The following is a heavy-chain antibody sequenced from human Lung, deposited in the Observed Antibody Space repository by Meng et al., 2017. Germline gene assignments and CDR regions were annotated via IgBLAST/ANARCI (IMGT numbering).Heavy chain of an antibody. D-gene: IGHD6-13*01. CDR1: GYTFTNYA. Sequence: QVQLVQSGAEGKKAGASVKGVGKASGYTFTNYAMHWVRQAPGQRLEWMGWINAGNGNTKYSQKFQGRVTITRDTSASTAYMELSSLRSEDTAVYYCARSKSIAAAGGYWGQGTLVTVSS. V-gene: IGHV1-3*01. CDR3: ARSKSIAAAGGY. CDR2: INAGNGNT. J-gene: IGHJ4*02.